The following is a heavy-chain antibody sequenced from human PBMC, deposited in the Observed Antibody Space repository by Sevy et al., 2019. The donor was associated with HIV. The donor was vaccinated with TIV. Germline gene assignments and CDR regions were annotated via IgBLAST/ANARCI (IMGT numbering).Heavy chain of an antibody. Sequence: GGSLRLSCVASGFTFSSYNMNWVHQAPGKGLEWVSSISSSSSYVYHADSVKGRFTISRDNAKNSLYLQMNSLRAEDTAVYYCAKWDADRRWFFDYWGQEPWSPSPQ. D-gene: IGHD1-26*01. V-gene: IGHV3-21*06. J-gene: IGHJ4*01. CDR3: AKWDADRRWFFDY. CDR1: GFTFSSYN. CDR2: ISSSSSYV.